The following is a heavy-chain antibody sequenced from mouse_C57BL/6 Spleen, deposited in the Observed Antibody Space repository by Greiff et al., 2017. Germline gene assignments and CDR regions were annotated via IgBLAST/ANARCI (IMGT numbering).Heavy chain of an antibody. V-gene: IGHV1-55*01. CDR2: IYPGSGST. J-gene: IGHJ2*01. D-gene: IGHD1-1*01. CDR1: GYTFTSYW. CDR3: AATVVARGY. Sequence: QVHVKQPGAELVKPGASVKMSCKASGYTFTSYWITWVKQRPGQGLEWIGDIYPGSGSTNYNEKFKSKATLTVDTSSSTAYMQLSSLTSEDSAVYYCAATVVARGYWGQGTTLTVSS.